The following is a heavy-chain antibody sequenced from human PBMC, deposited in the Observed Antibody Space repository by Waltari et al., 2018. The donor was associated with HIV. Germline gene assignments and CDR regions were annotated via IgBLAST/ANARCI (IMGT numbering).Heavy chain of an antibody. CDR2: INPSNCGT. Sequence: QLVQSGAEVRKPGASVTVSCEASGYTFVNYFLHWVRQAPGQGLEWMGVINPSNCGTTYAQEFSVGVSMTTNMSADVLFMELSGLIPDDTAVYFCARAPKTWVQLTSSGGFDVWGQGTTVVVSS. J-gene: IGHJ3*01. V-gene: IGHV1-46*03. CDR3: ARAPKTWVQLTSSGGFDV. CDR1: GYTFVNYF. D-gene: IGHD3-10*01.